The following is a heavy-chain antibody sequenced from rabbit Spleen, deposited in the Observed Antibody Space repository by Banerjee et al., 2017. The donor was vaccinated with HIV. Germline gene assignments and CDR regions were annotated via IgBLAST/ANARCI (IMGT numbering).Heavy chain of an antibody. J-gene: IGHJ4*01. V-gene: IGHV1S45*01. Sequence: QEQLVESGGGLVQPEGSLTLTCTASGFSFSRSYYMCWVRQAPGKGLEWIGCIDTGSSGFTYFASWAKGRFTISKTSSTTVTLQMTSLTAADTATFFCGRGGGATDNAYDLWGQGTLSPS. CDR2: IDTGSSGFT. D-gene: IGHD6-1*01. CDR3: GRGGGATDNAYDL. CDR1: GFSFSRSYY.